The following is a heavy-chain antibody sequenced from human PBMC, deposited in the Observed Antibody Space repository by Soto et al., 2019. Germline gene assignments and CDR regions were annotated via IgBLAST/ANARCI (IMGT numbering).Heavy chain of an antibody. CDR1: GFIFSNNG. V-gene: IGHV3-30*02. D-gene: IGHD1-20*01. J-gene: IGHJ4*02. CDR2: MSYDGSAK. Sequence: PGGSLRLSCEGSGFIFSNNGMHWVRQAPGKGLEWVAFMSYDGSAKFLADSVKGRFTISRDNSKSTLFLHMSSLRAEDTAMYYCATSQKGYNWNYFDHWGQGALVTVSS. CDR3: ATSQKGYNWNYFDH.